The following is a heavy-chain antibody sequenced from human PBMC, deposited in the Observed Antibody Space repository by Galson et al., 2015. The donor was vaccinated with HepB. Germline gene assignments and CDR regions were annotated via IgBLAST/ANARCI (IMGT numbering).Heavy chain of an antibody. J-gene: IGHJ6*03. CDR1: GYTFTSYG. CDR2: IIPIFGTA. D-gene: IGHD3-10*01. V-gene: IGHV1-69*13. Sequence: SVKVSCKASGYTFTSYGISWVRQAPGQGLEWMGGIIPIFGTANYAQKFQGRVTITADESTSTAYMELSSLRSEDTAVYYCASSFSGDYYYYYMDVWGKGTTVTVSS. CDR3: ASSFSGDYYYYYMDV.